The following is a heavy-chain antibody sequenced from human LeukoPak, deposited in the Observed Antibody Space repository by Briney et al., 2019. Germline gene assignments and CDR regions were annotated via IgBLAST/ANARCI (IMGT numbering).Heavy chain of an antibody. V-gene: IGHV3-33*01. CDR1: GFTFSNCG. CDR3: ARDREYSYFDC. J-gene: IGHJ4*02. Sequence: GGSLRLSCAASGFTFSNCGMHWVRQAPGKGLEWVAIIWYDGNNKYYADSVKGRFTISRDDSKNTLYLQMNSLRAEDTAVYYCARDREYSYFDCWGQGTLVTVSS. D-gene: IGHD5-18*01. CDR2: IWYDGNNK.